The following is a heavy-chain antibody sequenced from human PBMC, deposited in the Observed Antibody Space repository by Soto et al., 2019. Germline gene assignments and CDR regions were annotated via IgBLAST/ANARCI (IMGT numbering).Heavy chain of an antibody. D-gene: IGHD6-13*01. CDR2: INSDGSST. J-gene: IGHJ4*02. V-gene: IGHV3-74*01. Sequence: GGSLRLSCAASGFTFSSYWMHWVRQAPGKGLVWVSRINSDGSSTSYADSVKGRFTISRDNAKNTLYLQMNSLRAEDTAVYYCARKVTAAGWYYFDYWGQGTLVTVSS. CDR1: GFTFSSYW. CDR3: ARKVTAAGWYYFDY.